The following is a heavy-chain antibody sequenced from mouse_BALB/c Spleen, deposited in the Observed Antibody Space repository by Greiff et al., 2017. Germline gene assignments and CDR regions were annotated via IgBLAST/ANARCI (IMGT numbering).Heavy chain of an antibody. Sequence: QVQLQQSGAELMKPGASVKISCKATGYTFSSYWIEWVKQRPGHGLEWIGEILPGSGSTNYNEKFKGKATFTADTSSNTAYMQLSSLTSEDSAVYYCARRRSPYYAMDYWGQGTSVTVSS. CDR1: GYTFSSYW. CDR2: ILPGSGST. V-gene: IGHV1-9*01. J-gene: IGHJ4*01. CDR3: ARRRSPYYAMDY.